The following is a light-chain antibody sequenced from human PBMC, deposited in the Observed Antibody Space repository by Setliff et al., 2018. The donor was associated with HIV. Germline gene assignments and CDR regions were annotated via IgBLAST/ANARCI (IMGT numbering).Light chain of an antibody. Sequence: QSALTQPGSVLGSPGQSITISSTGTSSDVGGYNYVSWYQQHPGKAPKFMIYDVSKRPSGVSNRFSGSKSGNTAPLTISGLQDEDEADYYCSSYTSSSTYVFGTGTKVTVL. CDR2: DVS. CDR1: SSDVGGYNY. J-gene: IGLJ1*01. V-gene: IGLV2-14*01. CDR3: SSYTSSSTYV.